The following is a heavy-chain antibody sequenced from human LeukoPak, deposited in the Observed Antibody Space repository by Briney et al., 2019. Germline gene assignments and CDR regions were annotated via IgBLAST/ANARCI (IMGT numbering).Heavy chain of an antibody. J-gene: IGHJ5*02. D-gene: IGHD3-10*02. V-gene: IGHV4-39*01. Sequence: SETLSLTCTVSGGSISSSSHYWGWIRQPPGKGLEWIGSIYYSGTTAYNPSLKSRVTISVDTSKNQFSLKLSSVTAADTAVYYCVRWQSGSMFHPPWGQGTLVAVSS. CDR3: VRWQSGSMFHPP. CDR2: IYYSGTT. CDR1: GGSISSSSHY.